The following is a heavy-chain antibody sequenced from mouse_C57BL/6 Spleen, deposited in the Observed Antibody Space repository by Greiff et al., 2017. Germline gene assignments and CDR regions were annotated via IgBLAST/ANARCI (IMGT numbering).Heavy chain of an antibody. D-gene: IGHD2-4*01. Sequence: VQLQQSGAELVKPGASVKISCKASGYAFSSYWMNWVKQRPGKGLEWIGHIYPGDGDTNYNGKFKGKATLTADKSSSTAYMQLSSLTSEDSAVYFCARVDDYGVGHYYWGPGITLTVAT. J-gene: IGHJ2*01. CDR3: ARVDDYGVGHYY. CDR1: GYAFSSYW. CDR2: IYPGDGDT. V-gene: IGHV1-80*01.